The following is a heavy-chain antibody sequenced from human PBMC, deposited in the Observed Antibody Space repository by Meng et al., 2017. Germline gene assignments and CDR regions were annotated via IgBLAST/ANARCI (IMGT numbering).Heavy chain of an antibody. Sequence: ASVKVSCKASGYTFTGYYMHWVRQAPGQGLEWMGWINPNSGGTNYAQKFQGRVTMTRDTSISTAYMELSRLRSDDTAVYYRARGSWRNRSVVTQIRIWFDPWGQGTLVTVSS. J-gene: IGHJ5*02. CDR3: ARGSWRNRSVVTQIRIWFDP. D-gene: IGHD4-23*01. CDR1: GYTFTGYY. V-gene: IGHV1-2*02. CDR2: INPNSGGT.